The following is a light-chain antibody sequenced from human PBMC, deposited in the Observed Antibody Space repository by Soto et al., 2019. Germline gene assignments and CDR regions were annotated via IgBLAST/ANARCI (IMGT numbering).Light chain of an antibody. CDR1: QSISTY. CDR2: AAS. CDR3: QQTYSTPPT. J-gene: IGKJ1*01. Sequence: DIHITQSPSAGSASVGYRVTITCRASQSISTYLNWYQQKAGLAPKLLIYAASSLQSGVPSRFSGSGSGTDFTLTISSLQPEDFATYYCQQTYSTPPTFGQGTKVDIK. V-gene: IGKV1-39*01.